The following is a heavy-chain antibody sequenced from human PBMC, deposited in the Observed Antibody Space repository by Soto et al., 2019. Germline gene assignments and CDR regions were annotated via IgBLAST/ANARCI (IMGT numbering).Heavy chain of an antibody. J-gene: IGHJ4*02. CDR3: AXXXXXXXXXXXXXXXX. Sequence: QVQLVESGGGVVQPGRSLRLSCAASGFTFSSYGMHWVRQAPGKGLEWVAVIWYDGSNKYYADSVKGRFTISRDNSKNTLXXQXXXXXXXXXAXXXXAXXXXXXXXXXXXXXXXXGQGTLVXVSS. V-gene: IGHV3-33*01. CDR1: GFTFSSYG. CDR2: IWYDGSNK.